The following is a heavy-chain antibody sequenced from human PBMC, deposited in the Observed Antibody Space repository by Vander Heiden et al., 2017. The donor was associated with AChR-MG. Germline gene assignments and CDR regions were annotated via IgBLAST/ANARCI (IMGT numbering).Heavy chain of an antibody. D-gene: IGHD5-18*01. CDR1: GGSFRDYY. CDR2: INHSGST. J-gene: IGHJ6*02. CDR3: ARLHFRYSRGYYGMDV. Sequence: QVQLQQWGAGLLKPSETLSLTCAVHGGSFRDYYWSWIRQPPGKGLEWIGEINHSGSTNYNPSLKSRVTISKDTSKNQFSVKLSSVTAADTAVYYCARLHFRYSRGYYGMDVWGQGTTVTVSS. V-gene: IGHV4-34*01.